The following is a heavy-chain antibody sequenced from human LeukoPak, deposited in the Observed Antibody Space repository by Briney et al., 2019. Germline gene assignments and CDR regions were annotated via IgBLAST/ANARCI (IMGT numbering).Heavy chain of an antibody. Sequence: GRPLRLSCVTSGFTFSSYGMHWVRQVPGKGLEWVAVISYDGSNKYYADSVKGRFTISRDNSKNTLYLQMNSLRAEDTAVYYCAKDALRYDSSGYCPFDYWGQGTLVTVSS. CDR3: AKDALRYDSSGYCPFDY. CDR2: ISYDGSNK. V-gene: IGHV3-30*18. CDR1: GFTFSSYG. D-gene: IGHD3-22*01. J-gene: IGHJ4*02.